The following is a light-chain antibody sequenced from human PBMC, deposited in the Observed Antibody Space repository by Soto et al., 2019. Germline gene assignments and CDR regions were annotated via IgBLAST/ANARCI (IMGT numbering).Light chain of an antibody. Sequence: QSVLTQPASVSGSPGQSITISCTGTSSDVGSYNLVSWYQQHPGKAPKLMIYEGSKRPSGVSNRFSGSKSGSTASLTISGLQAECEADYYCGSYAGGNTFLFETGPKVT. CDR1: SSDVGSYNL. J-gene: IGLJ1*01. CDR3: GSYAGGNTFL. CDR2: EGS. V-gene: IGLV2-23*01.